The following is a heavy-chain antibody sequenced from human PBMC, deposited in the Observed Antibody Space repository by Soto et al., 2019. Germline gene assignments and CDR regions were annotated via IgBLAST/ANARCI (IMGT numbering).Heavy chain of an antibody. CDR1: GFTFSSYG. CDR2: ISYDGSNK. V-gene: IGHV3-30*18. J-gene: IGHJ4*02. D-gene: IGHD2-2*01. CDR3: AKGSSTSRPYYFDY. Sequence: GGSLRLSCAASGFTFSSYGMHWVRQAPGKGLEWVAVISYDGSNKYYADSVRGRFTISRDNSKNTLYLQMNSLRAEDTAVYYCAKGSSTSRPYYFDYWGRGTLVTVS.